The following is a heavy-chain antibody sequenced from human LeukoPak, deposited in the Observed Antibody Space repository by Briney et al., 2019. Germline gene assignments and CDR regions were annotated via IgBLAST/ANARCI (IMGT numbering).Heavy chain of an antibody. Sequence: ASVKVSCKASGYTFTVYYMHWVRQAPGQGLEWMGWINPNSGGTNYAQKFQGRVTMTRDTSISTAYMELSRLRSDDTAVYYCARAPYYYGSGSRTPKNWFDPWGQGTLVTVSS. CDR1: GYTFTVYY. J-gene: IGHJ5*02. CDR2: INPNSGGT. V-gene: IGHV1-2*02. D-gene: IGHD3-10*01. CDR3: ARAPYYYGSGSRTPKNWFDP.